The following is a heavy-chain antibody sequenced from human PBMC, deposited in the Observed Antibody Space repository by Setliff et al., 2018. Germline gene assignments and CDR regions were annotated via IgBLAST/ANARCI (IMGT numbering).Heavy chain of an antibody. CDR3: ARGGPYGDFDAFDV. V-gene: IGHV4-34*01. CDR1: GGSFSNYY. J-gene: IGHJ3*01. Sequence: SETLSLTCAVYGGSFSNYYWSWIRQPPGKGLEWIGEISHRGDTNYIPSLKSRVTMSVDTSKRQFSLRLSSVTGADTAVYYCARGGPYGDFDAFDVWGQGTMVTVSS. D-gene: IGHD4-17*01. CDR2: ISHRGDT.